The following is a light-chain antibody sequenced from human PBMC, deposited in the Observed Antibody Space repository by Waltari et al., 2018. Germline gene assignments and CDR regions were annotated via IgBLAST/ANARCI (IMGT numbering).Light chain of an antibody. CDR2: DAS. CDR1: QTMGRW. V-gene: IGKV1-5*01. CDR3: QEYNTYT. J-gene: IGKJ2*01. Sequence: DIQMTQSPSTLSASVGDRVTITCRASQTMGRWLAWYQQKPGKAPRLLIYDASTLEAGVPLRFSGSTSGTEFTLTISSLQPVDFATYYCQEYNTYTFGQGTKLEIK.